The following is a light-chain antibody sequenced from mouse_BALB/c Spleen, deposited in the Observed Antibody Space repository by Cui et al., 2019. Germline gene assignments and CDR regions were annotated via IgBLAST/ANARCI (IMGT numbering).Light chain of an antibody. CDR1: QGISNY. CDR3: QQYSKLPLT. CDR2: YTS. Sequence: DIQMTQTTSSLSASLGDRVTISCSASQGISNYLNWYQQKPEGTVKLLIYYTSSLHSGVPSRFSGSGSGTDYSLTISNLEPEDIATYYCQQYSKLPLTFGAGTKLELK. V-gene: IGKV10-94*01. J-gene: IGKJ5*01.